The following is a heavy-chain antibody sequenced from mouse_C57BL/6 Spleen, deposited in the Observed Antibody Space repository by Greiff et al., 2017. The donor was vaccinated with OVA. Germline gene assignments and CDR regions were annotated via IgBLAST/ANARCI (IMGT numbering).Heavy chain of an antibody. D-gene: IGHD1-1*01. CDR1: GYAFSSYW. V-gene: IGHV1-80*01. J-gene: IGHJ2*01. CDR3: ARMGIYYDDY. CDR2: IYPGDGDT. Sequence: VQRVESGAELVKPGASVKISCKASGYAFSSYWMNWVKQRPGKGLEWIGQIYPGDGDTNYNGKFKGEATLTADKSSSTAYMQLSSLTSEDSAVYFCARMGIYYDDYWGQGTTLTVSS.